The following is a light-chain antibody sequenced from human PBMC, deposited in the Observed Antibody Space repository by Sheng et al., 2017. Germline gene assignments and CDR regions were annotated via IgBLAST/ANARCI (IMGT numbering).Light chain of an antibody. CDR3: QTWDTSTGGVV. V-gene: IGLV3-1*01. CDR1: TLGGKY. J-gene: IGLJ2*01. Sequence: SYELNQPPSVSVSPGQTASITCSGDTLGGKYASWYQQKPGQSPVLVIYQDAKRPSGIPERVSGSNSGNTATLTISGTHTMDEADYYCQTWDTSTGGVVFGGGTKLTVL. CDR2: QDA.